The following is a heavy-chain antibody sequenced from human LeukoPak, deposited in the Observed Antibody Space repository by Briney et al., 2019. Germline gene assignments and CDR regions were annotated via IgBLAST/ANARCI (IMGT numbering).Heavy chain of an antibody. CDR3: ARYSGSYYRAFDI. CDR2: IYPGDSDT. V-gene: IGHV5-51*01. D-gene: IGHD1-26*01. Sequence: GESLKISCKGSGYSFTSYWIGWVRQMPGKGLEWKGIIYPGDSDTRYSPSFQGQVTISADKSISTAYLQWSSLKASDTPMYYCARYSGSYYRAFDIWGQGTMVTVSS. J-gene: IGHJ3*02. CDR1: GYSFTSYW.